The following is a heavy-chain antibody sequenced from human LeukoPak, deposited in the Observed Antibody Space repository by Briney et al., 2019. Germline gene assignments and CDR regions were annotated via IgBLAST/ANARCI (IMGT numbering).Heavy chain of an antibody. J-gene: IGHJ4*02. D-gene: IGHD4-17*01. CDR2: FDPEDGET. CDR1: GYTLTELS. V-gene: IGHV1-24*01. Sequence: AAVKVSCKVSGYTLTELSMHWVRQAPGKGPEWMGGFDPEDGETIYAQKFQGRVTMTEDTSTDTAYMELSSLRSEDTAVYYCATVLTTVTRFDYWGQGTLVTVSS. CDR3: ATVLTTVTRFDY.